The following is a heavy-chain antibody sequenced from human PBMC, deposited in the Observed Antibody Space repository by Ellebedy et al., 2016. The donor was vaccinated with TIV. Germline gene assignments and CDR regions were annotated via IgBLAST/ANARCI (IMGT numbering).Heavy chain of an antibody. CDR3: ARDPNGPSGPDSGY. V-gene: IGHV3-11*06. J-gene: IGHJ4*02. Sequence: PGGSLRLSCAASGFTFSDYYMSWIRQAPGKGLEWVSYITSSSIYTNYAESVKGRFTISRDNAKNSLYLQMNSLRAEDTAVYYCARDPNGPSGPDSGYWGQGTLVTVSS. CDR1: GFTFSDYY. D-gene: IGHD1-26*01. CDR2: ITSSSIYT.